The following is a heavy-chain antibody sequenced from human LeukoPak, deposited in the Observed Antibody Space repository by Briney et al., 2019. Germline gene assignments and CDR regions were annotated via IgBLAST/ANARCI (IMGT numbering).Heavy chain of an antibody. CDR2: IWYDGSNK. Sequence: GGSLRLSCAASGFTFSSYGMHWVRQAPGKGLEWVAVIWYDGSNKYYADSVKGRFTISRDNSKNTLYLQMNSLRAEDTAVYYCARGATSRGEFDYWGQGTLVTVSS. CDR1: GFTFSSYG. CDR3: ARGATSRGEFDY. D-gene: IGHD2-2*01. V-gene: IGHV3-33*01. J-gene: IGHJ4*02.